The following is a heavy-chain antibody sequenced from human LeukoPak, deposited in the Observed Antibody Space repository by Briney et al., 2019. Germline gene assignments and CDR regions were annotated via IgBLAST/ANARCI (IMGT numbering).Heavy chain of an antibody. CDR1: GYTFTSFG. CDR3: ARDRFGDFYFDY. Sequence: ASVKVSFKASGYTFTSFGISWVRQAPGQGLEWMGWISAYNGHTNYAQNLQGRVTMTTDTFTTTAYMELRSLRSDDTAVFYCARDRFGDFYFDYWGQGTLVTVSS. D-gene: IGHD4-17*01. CDR2: ISAYNGHT. V-gene: IGHV1-18*01. J-gene: IGHJ4*02.